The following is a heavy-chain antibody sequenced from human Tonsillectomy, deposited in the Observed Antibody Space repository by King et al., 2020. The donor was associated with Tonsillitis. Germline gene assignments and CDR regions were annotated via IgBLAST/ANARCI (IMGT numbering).Heavy chain of an antibody. D-gene: IGHD5-18*01. Sequence: VQLQQSGPGLVKPSQTLSLPCAISGDSVSSNSAAWNWIRQSPSRGLEWLGRTYYRSKWYNDFAVSVKSRITINPDTSKNQFSLQLNSVTPEDTAVYYCATDRTQLWLTYNYYYGMDVWGQGTTVTVSS. CDR2: TYYRSKWYN. J-gene: IGHJ6*02. CDR3: ATDRTQLWLTYNYYYGMDV. V-gene: IGHV6-1*01. CDR1: GDSVSSNSAA.